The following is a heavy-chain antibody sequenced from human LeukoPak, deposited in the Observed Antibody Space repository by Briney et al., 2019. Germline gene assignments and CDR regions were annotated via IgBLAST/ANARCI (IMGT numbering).Heavy chain of an antibody. CDR1: GFNFCTYA. CDR3: AKDGTYYYGTDY. V-gene: IGHV3-23*01. Sequence: TGGSLRLSGAASGFNFCTYALRLVRPGSGTVLHLVSAISGSGGSTYYADSVKGRFTISRDNSKNTLYLQMNSLRAEDTAVYYCAKDGTYYYGTDYWGQGTLVTVSS. J-gene: IGHJ4*02. CDR2: ISGSGGST. D-gene: IGHD3-10*01.